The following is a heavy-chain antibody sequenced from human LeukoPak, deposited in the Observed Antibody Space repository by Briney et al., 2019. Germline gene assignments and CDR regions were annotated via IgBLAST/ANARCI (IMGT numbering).Heavy chain of an antibody. V-gene: IGHV4-39*01. J-gene: IGHJ4*02. CDR1: GGSISSSSYY. CDR3: ARHARFFGVVTLDY. CDR2: IYYSGST. D-gene: IGHD3-3*01. Sequence: SETLSLTCTVPGGSISSSSYYWGWVRQPPGKGREWIGSIYYSGSTYYNPSLKSRVTISVDTSKNQFSLKLSSVTVADTAVYYCARHARFFGVVTLDYWGQGTLVTVSS.